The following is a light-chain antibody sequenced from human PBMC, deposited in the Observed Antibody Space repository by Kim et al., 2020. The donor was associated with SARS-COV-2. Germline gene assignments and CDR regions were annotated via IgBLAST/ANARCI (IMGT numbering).Light chain of an antibody. Sequence: RVVTFCSAGSYTIGGGYDVDWYQHLPGTAPKLLIYTNNNRPSGIPDRFSGSKSGTSASLAISGLQSEDEADYCCAFFDSSLSGCVFGGGTQLTVL. CDR3: AFFDSSLSGCV. CDR2: TNN. CDR1: SYTIGGGYD. J-gene: IGLJ3*02. V-gene: IGLV1-40*01.